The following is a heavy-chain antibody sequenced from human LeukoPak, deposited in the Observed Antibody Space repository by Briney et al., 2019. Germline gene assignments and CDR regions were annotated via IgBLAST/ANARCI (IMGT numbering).Heavy chain of an antibody. CDR3: ARDCFLRTNGVCYRY. CDR1: GYTFTSYG. Sequence: ASVKVSCKASGYTFTSYGISWVRQAPGQGLEWMGWISAYNGNTNYAQKLQGRVTMTTDTSTSTAYMELRSLRSDDPAVYYCARDCFLRTNGVCYRYWGQGTLVTVSS. V-gene: IGHV1-18*01. J-gene: IGHJ4*02. CDR2: ISAYNGNT. D-gene: IGHD2-8*01.